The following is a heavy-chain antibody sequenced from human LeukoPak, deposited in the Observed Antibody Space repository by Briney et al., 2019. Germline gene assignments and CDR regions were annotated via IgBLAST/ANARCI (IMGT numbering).Heavy chain of an antibody. Sequence: GGSLRLSCAASGFTFSSYAMSWVRQAPGKRLEWVSGINWSGGSTVYADPLRGRFTISRDNAKNSLYLQMDSLRAEDTALYYCARAPITSPFYFDYWGQGTLVTVSS. D-gene: IGHD2-2*01. CDR3: ARAPITSPFYFDY. CDR2: INWSGGST. J-gene: IGHJ4*02. CDR1: GFTFSSYA. V-gene: IGHV3-20*04.